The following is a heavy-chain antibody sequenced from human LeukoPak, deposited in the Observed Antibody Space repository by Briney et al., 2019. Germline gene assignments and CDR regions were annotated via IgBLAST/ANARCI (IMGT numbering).Heavy chain of an antibody. CDR3: ARSCDGDCYSDY. D-gene: IGHD2-21*02. CDR2: IGSSSHFR. V-gene: IGHV3-21*01. CDR1: GFTFSKYS. J-gene: IGHJ4*02. Sequence: GGSLRLSCAASGFTFSKYSMNWVRQAPGKGLEWVSYIGSSSHFRYYADSLKGRVTISRDNAKNSLYLQMTSLRAEDTAVYYCARSCDGDCYSDYWGQGTLVTVSS.